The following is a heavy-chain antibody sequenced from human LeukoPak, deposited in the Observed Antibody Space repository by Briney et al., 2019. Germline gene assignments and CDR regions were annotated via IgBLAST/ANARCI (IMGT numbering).Heavy chain of an antibody. J-gene: IGHJ3*02. V-gene: IGHV5-51*01. CDR3: ARSYDSILGGAFDI. D-gene: IGHD3-22*01. CDR1: GYSFTTYW. CDR2: IYPGDSDT. Sequence: GESLKISCQGSGYSFTTYWIGCVRQMHGKGLEWMGIIYPGDSDTRYRPSFQGQGTISADKSISTAYLQWSSLKASDTAMYYCARSYDSILGGAFDIWGQGTMVTVSS.